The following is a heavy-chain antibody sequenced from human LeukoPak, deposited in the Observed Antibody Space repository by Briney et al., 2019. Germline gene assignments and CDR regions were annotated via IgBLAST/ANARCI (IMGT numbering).Heavy chain of an antibody. CDR3: ARGAALAYSELSD. D-gene: IGHD2-15*01. J-gene: IGHJ4*02. Sequence: GASVKVSCKASGYTFTGYYMHWVRQAPGQGLEWMGWINPNSGGTSYAQKFQGRVTMTRDTSISTAYMELSRLRSDDTAVYYCARGAALAYSELSDWGQGTLVTVSS. CDR1: GYTFTGYY. CDR2: INPNSGGT. V-gene: IGHV1-2*02.